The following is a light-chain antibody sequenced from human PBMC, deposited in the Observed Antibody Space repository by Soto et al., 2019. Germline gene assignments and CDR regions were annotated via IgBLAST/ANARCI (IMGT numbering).Light chain of an antibody. J-gene: IGKJ2*01. Sequence: DIQMTQSPSSLSSSGGDIVTITCRASQTISSYLNWNQQKHGKAPTLLIYAASILQSGVPSRFSGSGSGTDFTLPISSLQPEDFATYYCQQSHSIPYTFGQGTKLEIQ. V-gene: IGKV1-39*01. CDR1: QTISSY. CDR2: AAS. CDR3: QQSHSIPYT.